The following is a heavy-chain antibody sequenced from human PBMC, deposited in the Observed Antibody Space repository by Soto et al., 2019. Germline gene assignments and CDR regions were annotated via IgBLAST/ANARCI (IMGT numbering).Heavy chain of an antibody. J-gene: IGHJ5*02. Sequence: SETLSLTCTVSGGSVSSGSYYWSWIRQPPGKGLEWIGYIYYSGSTNYNPSLKSRVTISVDTSKNQFSLKLSSVTAADAAVYYFAGSLDYDSSGYLSWGQGTLVTVSS. CDR1: GGSVSSGSYY. CDR3: AGSLDYDSSGYLS. V-gene: IGHV4-61*01. D-gene: IGHD3-22*01. CDR2: IYYSGST.